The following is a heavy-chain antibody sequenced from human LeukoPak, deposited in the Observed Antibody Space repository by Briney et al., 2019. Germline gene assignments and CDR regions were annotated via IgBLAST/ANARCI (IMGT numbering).Heavy chain of an antibody. D-gene: IGHD3-3*01. V-gene: IGHV3-7*01. Sequence: SGGSLRLSCAVSGFTFSSHWMSWVRQAPGKGLEWVANIKQDGSEKYYVDSVKGRFTISRDNAKNSLYLQMNSLRAEDTAVYYCARVLYYDFPYYYYYMDVWGKGTTVTVSS. CDR1: GFTFSSHW. CDR3: ARVLYYDFPYYYYYMDV. J-gene: IGHJ6*03. CDR2: IKQDGSEK.